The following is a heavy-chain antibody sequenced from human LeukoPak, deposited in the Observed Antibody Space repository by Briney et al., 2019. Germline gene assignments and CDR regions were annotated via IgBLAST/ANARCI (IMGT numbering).Heavy chain of an antibody. CDR2: VKQDGSEK. D-gene: IGHD5-12*01. J-gene: IGHJ5*02. V-gene: IGHV3-7*03. CDR1: GFTFNEYW. CDR3: ARGPNSGYSWFDP. Sequence: GGSFRLSCAASGFTFNEYWMNWVRQAPGKGLEWVANVKQDGSEKRYVDSVKGRFTISRDNTMNSLYLQLDSLRADGTAVYYCARGPNSGYSWFDPWGQGTLVTVSS.